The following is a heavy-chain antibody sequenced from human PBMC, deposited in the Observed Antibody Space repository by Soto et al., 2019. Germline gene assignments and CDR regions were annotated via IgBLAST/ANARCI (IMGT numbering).Heavy chain of an antibody. CDR2: IYSGGGT. CDR3: ARGYGRGWFLDF. J-gene: IGHJ4*02. D-gene: IGHD6-19*01. Sequence: EVQLVESGGGLVQPGGSLRLSCAASGFTVSSNYMSWVRQAPGEGLEWVSVIYSGGGTFYTDSVKGRFTISRDNSKNTLYLQMNSLRAEDTAVYYCARGYGRGWFLDFCCQGALVTVSS. V-gene: IGHV3-66*01. CDR1: GFTVSSNY.